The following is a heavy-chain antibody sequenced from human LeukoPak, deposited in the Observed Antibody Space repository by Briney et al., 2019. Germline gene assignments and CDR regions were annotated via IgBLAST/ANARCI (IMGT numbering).Heavy chain of an antibody. CDR1: GFIFNNYA. D-gene: IGHD4-23*01. Sequence: GGSLRLSCTTSGFIFNNYAMHWVRQPPGKGLEWVSNINWDGTVKAYADSLKGRFTISRDNAKSSLYLQMNSLTPEDTALYYCVREKRGPGNFDKYYGMDVWGQGTTVTVSS. CDR3: VREKRGPGNFDKYYGMDV. CDR2: INWDGTVK. V-gene: IGHV3-9*01. J-gene: IGHJ6*02.